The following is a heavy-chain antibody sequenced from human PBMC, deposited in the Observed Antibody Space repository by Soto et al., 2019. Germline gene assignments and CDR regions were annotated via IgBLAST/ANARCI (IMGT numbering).Heavy chain of an antibody. J-gene: IGHJ6*02. V-gene: IGHV3-30*18. Sequence: GGSLRLSCAASGFTLSSYGMHWVRQAPGKGLEWVAIMSYDGSNKYYADSVKGRFTISRDNSKNTLSLQMNSLRAEDTAVYYCAKSAGDCGGDCYRRYGLDVWGQGTTVTVSS. CDR3: AKSAGDCGGDCYRRYGLDV. CDR2: MSYDGSNK. D-gene: IGHD2-21*02. CDR1: GFTLSSYG.